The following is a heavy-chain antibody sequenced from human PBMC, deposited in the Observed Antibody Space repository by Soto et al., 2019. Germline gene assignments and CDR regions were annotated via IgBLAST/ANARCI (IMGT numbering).Heavy chain of an antibody. Sequence: GGSLRLSCAASGFTFSSYSMNWVRQAPGKGLEWVSSISSSSSYIYYADSVKGRFTISRDNAKNSPYLQMNSLRAEDTAVYYCARAPYYDSSGAAFDIWGQGTMVTVSS. CDR2: ISSSSSYI. V-gene: IGHV3-21*01. D-gene: IGHD3-22*01. CDR3: ARAPYYDSSGAAFDI. J-gene: IGHJ3*02. CDR1: GFTFSSYS.